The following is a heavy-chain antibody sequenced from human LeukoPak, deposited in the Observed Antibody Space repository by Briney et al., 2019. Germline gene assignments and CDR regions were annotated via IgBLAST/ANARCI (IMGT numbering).Heavy chain of an antibody. CDR3: AREVEYSSSCWFDP. CDR2: IIPIFGTA. D-gene: IGHD6-6*01. V-gene: IGHV1-69*06. J-gene: IGHJ5*02. Sequence: GASVKVSCKASGGTFSSYAISWVRQAPGQGLEWMGGIIPIFGTANYAQKFQGRVTITADKSTSTAYMELSSLRSEDTAVYYCAREVEYSSSCWFDPWGQGTLVTVSS. CDR1: GGTFSSYA.